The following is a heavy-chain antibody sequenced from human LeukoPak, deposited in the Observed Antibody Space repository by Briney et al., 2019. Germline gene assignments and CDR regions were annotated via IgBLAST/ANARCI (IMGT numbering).Heavy chain of an antibody. CDR1: GYTFTGYY. CDR3: ARDNIVVVTAIRGFDY. J-gene: IGHJ4*02. Sequence: ASVKVSCKASGYTFTGYYMHWVRQAPGQGLEWMGWINPNSGGTNYAQKFQGRVTMTRDTSISTAYMELSRLRSDDTAVYYCARDNIVVVTAIRGFDYWGQGTLVTVSS. CDR2: INPNSGGT. V-gene: IGHV1-2*02. D-gene: IGHD2-21*02.